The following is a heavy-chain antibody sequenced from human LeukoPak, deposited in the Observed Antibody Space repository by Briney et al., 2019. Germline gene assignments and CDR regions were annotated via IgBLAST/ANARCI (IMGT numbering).Heavy chain of an antibody. CDR1: GYTFTGYH. D-gene: IGHD4-17*01. J-gene: IGHJ4*02. V-gene: IGHV1-2*02. Sequence: ASVKVSCKASGYTFTGYHMHWVRQAPGQGLEWMGWINPNSGGTNYAQKFQGRVTMTRDTSISTAYMELSRLRSDDTAVYYCARVPQTGWRNYGDYFDYWGQGTLVTVSS. CDR2: INPNSGGT. CDR3: ARVPQTGWRNYGDYFDY.